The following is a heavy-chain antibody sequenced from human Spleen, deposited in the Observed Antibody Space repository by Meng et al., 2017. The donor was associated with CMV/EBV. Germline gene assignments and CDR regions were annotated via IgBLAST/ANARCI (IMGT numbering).Heavy chain of an antibody. CDR2: INPKNGGT. CDR1: GYTFINYG. V-gene: IGHV1-2*02. D-gene: IGHD3-9*01. Sequence: ASVKVSCKASGYTFINYGISWVRQAPGQGLEWMGSINPKNGGTHYAQKFQGRVTMTRDTSIITAYMELSSLGSDDTAVYYCARAHYDILAGYSDYFDYWGQGTLVTVSS. J-gene: IGHJ4*02. CDR3: ARAHYDILAGYSDYFDY.